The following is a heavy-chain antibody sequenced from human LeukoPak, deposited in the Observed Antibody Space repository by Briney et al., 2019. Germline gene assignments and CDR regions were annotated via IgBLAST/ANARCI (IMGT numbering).Heavy chain of an antibody. J-gene: IGHJ6*02. Sequence: GGSLRLSCAASGFTCSTYVMSWVRQAPGKGLEWLSLILHNGDSTYYADSVKGRFTISRDNSKNTLYLQMNSLRAEDTALYYCAKDQIVIRNGMDVWGQGTTVTVSS. D-gene: IGHD2-15*01. CDR1: GFTCSTYV. CDR2: ILHNGDST. CDR3: AKDQIVIRNGMDV. V-gene: IGHV3-23*01.